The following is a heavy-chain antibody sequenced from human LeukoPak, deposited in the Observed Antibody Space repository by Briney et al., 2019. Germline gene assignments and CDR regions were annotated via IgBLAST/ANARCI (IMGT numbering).Heavy chain of an antibody. Sequence: ASVKVSCKASGGTFSSYAISWVRQAPGQGLEWMGRIIPILGIANYAQKFQGRVTITADKSTSTAYMELSSLRSDDTAVYYCARDCDGYYDSSAQDYWGQGTLVTVSS. CDR1: GGTFSSYA. V-gene: IGHV1-69*04. J-gene: IGHJ4*02. CDR3: ARDCDGYYDSSAQDY. D-gene: IGHD3-22*01. CDR2: IIPILGIA.